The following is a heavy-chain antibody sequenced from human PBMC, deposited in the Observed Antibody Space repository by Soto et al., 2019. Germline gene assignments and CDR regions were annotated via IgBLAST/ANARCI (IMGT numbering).Heavy chain of an antibody. V-gene: IGHV5-10-1*01. J-gene: IGHJ6*02. CDR2: IDPSDSYT. D-gene: IGHD2-2*01. CDR1: GYSFTRYW. Sequence: ESLTISFTGSGYSFTRYWISLVRQMPGKGLEWMGRIDPSDSYTKYSPSFQGHVTISADTSISTAYMDLSRLNSGDTAVYYCARVRRTPYAMDVWGQGTMVTVYS. CDR3: ARVRRTPYAMDV.